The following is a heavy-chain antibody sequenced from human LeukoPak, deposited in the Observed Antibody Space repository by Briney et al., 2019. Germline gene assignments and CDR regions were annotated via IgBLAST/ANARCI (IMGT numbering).Heavy chain of an antibody. CDR2: ISAYNGNT. CDR1: GYTFTSYG. V-gene: IGHV1-18*01. D-gene: IGHD2-2*01. Sequence: ASVKVSCKASGYTFTSYGISWARQAPGQGLEWMGWISAYNGNTNYAQKLQGRVTMTTDTSTSTAYMELRSQRSDDTAVYYCARCSSTVPAYYYYYMDVWGKGTTVTVSS. J-gene: IGHJ6*03. CDR3: ARCSSTVPAYYYYYMDV.